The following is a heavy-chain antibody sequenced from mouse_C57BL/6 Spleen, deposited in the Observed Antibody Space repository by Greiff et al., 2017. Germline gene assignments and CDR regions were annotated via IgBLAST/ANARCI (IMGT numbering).Heavy chain of an antibody. J-gene: IGHJ2*01. Sequence: VQLQQSGPGLVQPSQSLSITCTVSGFSLTSYGVHWVRQSPGKGLEWLGVIWSGGSTDYNAAFISRLSISKDNSKSQVFFKMNSLQADDTAIYYCARNSAITTVVASGYFDYWGQGTTLTVSS. V-gene: IGHV2-2*01. CDR1: GFSLTSYG. CDR3: ARNSAITTVVASGYFDY. D-gene: IGHD1-1*01. CDR2: IWSGGST.